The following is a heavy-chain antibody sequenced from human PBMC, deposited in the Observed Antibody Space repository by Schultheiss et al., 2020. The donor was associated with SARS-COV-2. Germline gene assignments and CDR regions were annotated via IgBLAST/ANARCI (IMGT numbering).Heavy chain of an antibody. CDR3: ARGLGP. Sequence: GGSLRLSCAASGFTFDDYAMHWVRQAPGKGLEWVSGISWNSGSIGYADSVKGRFTISRDNAKNSLYLQMNSLRAEDTALYYCARGLGPWGQGTLVTVSS. D-gene: IGHD3-16*01. V-gene: IGHV3-9*01. CDR2: ISWNSGSI. CDR1: GFTFDDYA. J-gene: IGHJ5*02.